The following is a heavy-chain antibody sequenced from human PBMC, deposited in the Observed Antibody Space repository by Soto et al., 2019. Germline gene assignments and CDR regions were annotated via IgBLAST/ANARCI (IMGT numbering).Heavy chain of an antibody. J-gene: IGHJ6*03. CDR1: GFTLSGYA. V-gene: IGHV3-64*01. Sequence: EVQLAESGGGLAQPGGSLRLSCAASGFTLSGYAMDWVRQAPGKGLEYVSGISSNGGGTYYANSVQGRFTISRDNSKNTVYLKMGSLRAEDMYVYYCARRGSPDFYYMDVWGKGTTVTVSS. D-gene: IGHD2-15*01. CDR3: ARRGSPDFYYMDV. CDR2: ISSNGGGT.